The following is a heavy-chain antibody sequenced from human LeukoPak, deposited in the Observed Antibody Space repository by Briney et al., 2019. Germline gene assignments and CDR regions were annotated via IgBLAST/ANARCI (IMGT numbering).Heavy chain of an antibody. J-gene: IGHJ6*02. D-gene: IGHD3-3*01. V-gene: IGHV3-23*01. CDR3: AKNTDDFWSGYYRIYYYYYGMDV. Sequence: GGSLRLSCAASGFTFSSYAMSWVRQAPGKGLEWVSAISGSGGSTYYADSVKGRFTISRDNSKNTLYLQMNSLRAEDTAVYYCAKNTDDFWSGYYRIYYYYYGMDVWAKGPRSPSP. CDR1: GFTFSSYA. CDR2: ISGSGGST.